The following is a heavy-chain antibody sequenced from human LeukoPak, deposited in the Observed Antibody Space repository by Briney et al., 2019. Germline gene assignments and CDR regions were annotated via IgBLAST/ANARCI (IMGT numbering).Heavy chain of an antibody. Sequence: GGSLRLSCAASGFTFSSYSMNWVRQAPGKGLEWGSAISSSSSYIYYADSVKGRFTISRDNAKNSLYLQMNSLRAEDTAVYYCARDERLTGTPDAFDIWGQGTMVTVSS. CDR3: ARDERLTGTPDAFDI. CDR2: ISSSSSYI. CDR1: GFTFSSYS. V-gene: IGHV3-21*01. J-gene: IGHJ3*02. D-gene: IGHD1-20*01.